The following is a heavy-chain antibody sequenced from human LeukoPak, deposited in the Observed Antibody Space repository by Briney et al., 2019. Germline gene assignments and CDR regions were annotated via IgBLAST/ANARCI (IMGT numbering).Heavy chain of an antibody. D-gene: IGHD2-2*01. V-gene: IGHV3-21*01. CDR2: ISSSSSYI. CDR3: ARDGGIVPAAIVPYYYYYGMDV. CDR1: GFTFSSYS. J-gene: IGHJ6*02. Sequence: PGGSLRLSCAASGFTFSSYSMNWVRQAPGKGLEWVSSISSSSSYIYYADSVKGRFTISRDNAKNSLYLQMNSLRAEDTAVYYCARDGGIVPAAIVPYYYYYGMDVWGQGTTVTVSS.